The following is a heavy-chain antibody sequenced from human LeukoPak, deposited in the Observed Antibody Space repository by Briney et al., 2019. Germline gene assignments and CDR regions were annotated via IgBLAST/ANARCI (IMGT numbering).Heavy chain of an antibody. Sequence: SSVKVSCKASGGTFSSYAISWVRQAPGQGLEWMGRIIPILGIANYAQKFQGRVTITADKSTSTAYMELSSLRSEDTAVYYCASCSGGSCSSYNGMDVWGQGTTVTVSS. CDR3: ASCSGGSCSSYNGMDV. CDR2: IIPILGIA. V-gene: IGHV1-69*04. CDR1: GGTFSSYA. D-gene: IGHD2-15*01. J-gene: IGHJ6*02.